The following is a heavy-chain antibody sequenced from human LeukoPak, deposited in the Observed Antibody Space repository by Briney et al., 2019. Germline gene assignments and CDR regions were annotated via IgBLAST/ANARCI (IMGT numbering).Heavy chain of an antibody. Sequence: PSQTLSLTCTVSGGSISSGGYYWSWIRQPPGKGLEWIGYIYHSGSTYYNPSLKSRVTISVDRSKNQFSLKLSSVTAADTAVYYCARGRPRYYYDGSGYLVWGQGTLVTVSS. CDR1: GGSISSGGYY. D-gene: IGHD3-22*01. V-gene: IGHV4-30-2*01. CDR3: ARGRPRYYYDGSGYLV. J-gene: IGHJ4*02. CDR2: IYHSGST.